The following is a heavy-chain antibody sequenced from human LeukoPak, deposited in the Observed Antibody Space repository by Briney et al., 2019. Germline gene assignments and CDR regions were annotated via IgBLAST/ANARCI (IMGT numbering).Heavy chain of an antibody. D-gene: IGHD3-10*01. CDR2: INHSGST. Sequence: SETLSLTCAVYGGSFSGYYWSWIRQPPGKGLEWIGEINHSGSTNYNPSLKSRVTISVDTSKNQFSLKLSSVTAADTAVYYCATQITMVRGVIDYWGQGTLVTVSS. J-gene: IGHJ4*02. CDR3: ATQITMVRGVIDY. V-gene: IGHV4-34*01. CDR1: GGSFSGYY.